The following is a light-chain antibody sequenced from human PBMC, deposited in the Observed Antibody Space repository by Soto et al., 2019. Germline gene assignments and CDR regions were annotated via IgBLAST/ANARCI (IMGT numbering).Light chain of an antibody. J-gene: IGKJ4*01. CDR2: DAS. CDR3: LQRSNWPLT. Sequence: EIVLTQSPATLSLSPGERATLSCRASQSVSSYLAWYQQKPGQAPRLLIYDASNRATGIPARFSGSGSRTDFTLTISSLEPEDYAVYYCLQRSNWPLTFGGGTKVEIK. CDR1: QSVSSY. V-gene: IGKV3-11*01.